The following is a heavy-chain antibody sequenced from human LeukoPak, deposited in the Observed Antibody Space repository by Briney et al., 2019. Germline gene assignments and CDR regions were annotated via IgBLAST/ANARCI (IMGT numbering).Heavy chain of an antibody. J-gene: IGHJ3*02. D-gene: IGHD6-19*01. V-gene: IGHV4-34*01. CDR2: INHSGSA. CDR1: GGSFGGYY. CDR3: ARELPSEYSSGWYHSGDAFDI. Sequence: SETLSLTCAVYGGSFGGYYWSWIRQPPGKGLEWIGEINHSGSATYNPSLKSRVTISVDTSKNQVSLKLRSVTAADTAVYYCARELPSEYSSGWYHSGDAFDIWGQGTMVTVSS.